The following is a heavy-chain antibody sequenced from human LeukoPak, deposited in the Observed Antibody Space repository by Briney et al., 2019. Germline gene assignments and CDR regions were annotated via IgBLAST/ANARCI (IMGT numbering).Heavy chain of an antibody. J-gene: IGHJ6*02. V-gene: IGHV3-30*03. CDR2: ISYDGSNK. CDR3: ARENGGVYYYGMDV. CDR1: GFTFSSYG. Sequence: PGGSLRLSCAASGFTFSSYGMHWVRQAPGKGLEWVAVISYDGSNKYYADSVKGRFTISRDNSKNTLYLQMNSLGAEDTAVYYCARENGGVYYYGMDVWGQGTTVTVSS.